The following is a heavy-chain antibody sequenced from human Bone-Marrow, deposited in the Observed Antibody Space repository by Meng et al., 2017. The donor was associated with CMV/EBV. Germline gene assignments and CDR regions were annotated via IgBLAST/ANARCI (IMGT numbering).Heavy chain of an antibody. Sequence: GESLKISCAASGFTFSSYWMSWVRQAPGKGLEWVANIKQDGSEKYYVDSVKGRFTISRDNAKNSLYLQMNSLRAEDTGVYYCARVAGWFDNWGQGTLVTVSS. V-gene: IGHV3-7*01. D-gene: IGHD6-19*01. CDR2: IKQDGSEK. CDR3: ARVAGWFDN. CDR1: GFTFSSYW. J-gene: IGHJ4*02.